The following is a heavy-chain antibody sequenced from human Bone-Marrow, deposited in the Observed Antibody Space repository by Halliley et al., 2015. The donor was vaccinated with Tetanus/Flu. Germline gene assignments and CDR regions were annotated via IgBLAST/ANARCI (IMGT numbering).Heavy chain of an antibody. V-gene: IGHV3-21*04. Sequence: WGSSISATSAYDFYADSVKGRFTISRDNSKNSLYLQMTSVKVEDAAVYFCAKEPTSGSWFDAWGQGTPLIVSS. D-gene: IGHD1-26*01. J-gene: IGHJ5*02. CDR3: AKEPTSGSWFDA. CDR2: ISATSAYD.